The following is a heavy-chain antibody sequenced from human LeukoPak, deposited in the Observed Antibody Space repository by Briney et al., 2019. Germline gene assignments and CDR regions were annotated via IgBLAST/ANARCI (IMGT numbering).Heavy chain of an antibody. CDR2: ISYDGSNK. CDR3: ARARRTVTPNAFDI. CDR1: GFTFSSYA. J-gene: IGHJ3*02. Sequence: GGSLRLSCAASGFTFSSYAMHWVRQAPGKGLEWVAVISYDGSNKYYADSVKGRFTISRDNAKNSLYLQMNSLRAEDTAVYYCARARRTVTPNAFDIWGQGTMVTVSS. V-gene: IGHV3-30*04. D-gene: IGHD4-17*01.